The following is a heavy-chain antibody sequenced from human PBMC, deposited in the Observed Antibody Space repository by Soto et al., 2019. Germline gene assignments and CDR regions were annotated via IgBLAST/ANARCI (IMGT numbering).Heavy chain of an antibody. V-gene: IGHV1-69*13. CDR1: GGTFSSYA. J-gene: IGHJ4*02. D-gene: IGHD1-26*01. CDR3: ASPTSSGSYFDY. Sequence: SVKVSCKASGGTFSSYAISCVRQAPGQGLEWMGGIIPIFGTANYAQKFQGRVTITADESTSTAYMELSSLRSEDTAVYYCASPTSSGSYFDYWGQGTLVTVSS. CDR2: IIPIFGTA.